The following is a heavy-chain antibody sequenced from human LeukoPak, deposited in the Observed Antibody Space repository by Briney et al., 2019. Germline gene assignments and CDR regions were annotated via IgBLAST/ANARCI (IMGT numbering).Heavy chain of an antibody. D-gene: IGHD3-10*01. Sequence: GESLKISCKGSGYSFTSYWIGWVRQMPGKGLEWMGIIYPGDSDTRYSPSFQGQVTISADKSISTAYLQWSSLKASDTAMYYCARGRITMVRGVPGGFDPWGQGTLVTVSS. CDR2: IYPGDSDT. CDR3: ARGRITMVRGVPGGFDP. J-gene: IGHJ5*02. V-gene: IGHV5-51*01. CDR1: GYSFTSYW.